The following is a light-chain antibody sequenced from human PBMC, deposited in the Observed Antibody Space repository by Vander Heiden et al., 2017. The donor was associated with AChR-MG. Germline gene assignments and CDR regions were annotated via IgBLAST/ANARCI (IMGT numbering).Light chain of an antibody. CDR2: GAS. CDR1: QSVSSSY. V-gene: IGKV3-20*01. Sequence: IVFTHSPGTLSLSPGERATPACSASQSVSSSYLAWYQQKPGQAPRLLIYGASSRATGIPDRFSGSGSGTDFTLTISRLEPEDFAVYFCQQYGSAPWTFGQRTKVELK. J-gene: IGKJ1*01. CDR3: QQYGSAPWT.